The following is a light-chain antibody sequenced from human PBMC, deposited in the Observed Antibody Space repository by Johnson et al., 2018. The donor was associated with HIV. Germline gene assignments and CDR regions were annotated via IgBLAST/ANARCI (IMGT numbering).Light chain of an antibody. Sequence: QSVLTQPPSVSAAPGQKVTISCSGSSSNIEHNYVSWYQQLPGTAPKLLIYGTTKRPSGIPDRFSGSRSGTSATLGITGLPRGDEADYYCGTWDSSLGASYVFGTGTKVTVL. V-gene: IGLV1-51*01. CDR2: GTT. CDR1: SSNIEHNY. J-gene: IGLJ1*01. CDR3: GTWDSSLGASYV.